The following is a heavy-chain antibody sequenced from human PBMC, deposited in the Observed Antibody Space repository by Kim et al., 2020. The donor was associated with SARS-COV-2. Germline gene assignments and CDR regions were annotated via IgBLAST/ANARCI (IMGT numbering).Heavy chain of an antibody. D-gene: IGHD2-8*02. J-gene: IGHJ3*02. Sequence: TYNPYLKSRVNISVDTSKNQFSLRLTSVPAADTAVYYCAKAEVLGAFDIWGQGTMVTVSS. CDR3: AKAEVLGAFDI. V-gene: IGHV4-34*01.